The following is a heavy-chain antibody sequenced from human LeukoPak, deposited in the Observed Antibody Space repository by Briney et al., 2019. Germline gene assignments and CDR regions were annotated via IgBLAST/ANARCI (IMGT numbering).Heavy chain of an antibody. CDR1: EFSVGSNY. V-gene: IGHV3-66*01. D-gene: IGHD4-23*01. Sequence: GGSLRLSCAASEFSVGSNYMTWVRQAPGKGLEWVSLIFIGGRTYYAHSVMDRFTISRDNSKNTLYLQMNRLRAEDTAVYYCARARGGSLPHYYMDVWGKGTTVTISS. CDR2: IFIGGRT. CDR3: ARARGGSLPHYYMDV. J-gene: IGHJ6*03.